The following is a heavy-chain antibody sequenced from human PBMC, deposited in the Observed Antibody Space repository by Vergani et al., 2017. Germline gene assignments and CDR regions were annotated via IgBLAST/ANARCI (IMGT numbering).Heavy chain of an antibody. Sequence: QVQLVQSGAEVKKPGASVKVSCKASGYTFTSYDINWVRQATGQGLEWMGWMNPNSGNTGYAQKFQGRVTMTRNTSISTAYMELSRLRSDDTAVYYCARERVTMVRGVIDRSYYYGMDVWGQGTTVTVSS. CDR1: GYTFTSYD. D-gene: IGHD3-10*01. J-gene: IGHJ6*02. CDR2: MNPNSGNT. V-gene: IGHV1-8*01. CDR3: ARERVTMVRGVIDRSYYYGMDV.